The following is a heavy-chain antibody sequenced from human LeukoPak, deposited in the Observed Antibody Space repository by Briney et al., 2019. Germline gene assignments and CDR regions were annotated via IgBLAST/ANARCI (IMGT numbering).Heavy chain of an antibody. J-gene: IGHJ3*02. CDR1: DYSISSGYY. Sequence: KSSETLSLTCTVSDYSISSGYYWGWIRQPPGKGLEWIGSVYHTGNSYYNPSLKSRATISVDTSKNHFSLKLRSVTAADTAVYYCARERPTDILTGEDAFDIWGQGTMVTVSS. CDR3: ARERPTDILTGEDAFDI. V-gene: IGHV4-38-2*02. D-gene: IGHD3-9*01. CDR2: VYHTGNS.